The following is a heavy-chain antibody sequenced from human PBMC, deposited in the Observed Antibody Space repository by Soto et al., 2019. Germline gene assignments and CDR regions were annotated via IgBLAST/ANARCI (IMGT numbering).Heavy chain of an antibody. V-gene: IGHV3-30*18. CDR3: AKGLGYSSGWYVDY. D-gene: IGHD6-19*01. CDR1: GFTFSSYG. Sequence: QVQLVESGGGVVQPGRSLRLSCAASGFTFSSYGMHWVRQAPGKGLEWVAVISYDGSNKYYADSVKGRFTISRDNSKNTRYLQMNSLRAEDTAVYYCAKGLGYSSGWYVDYWGQGTLVTVSS. J-gene: IGHJ4*02. CDR2: ISYDGSNK.